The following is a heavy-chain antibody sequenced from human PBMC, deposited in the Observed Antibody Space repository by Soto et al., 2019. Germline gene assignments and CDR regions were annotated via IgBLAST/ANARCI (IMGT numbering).Heavy chain of an antibody. Sequence: ASVKVSCKASGYTFTGYYMHWVRQAPGQGLEWMGWINPNSGGTNYAQKFQGWVTMTRDTSISTAYMELSRLRSDDTAVYYCARGSPIVVVPAANSWFDPWGQGTLVTVSS. J-gene: IGHJ5*02. CDR3: ARGSPIVVVPAANSWFDP. D-gene: IGHD2-2*01. CDR1: GYTFTGYY. CDR2: INPNSGGT. V-gene: IGHV1-2*04.